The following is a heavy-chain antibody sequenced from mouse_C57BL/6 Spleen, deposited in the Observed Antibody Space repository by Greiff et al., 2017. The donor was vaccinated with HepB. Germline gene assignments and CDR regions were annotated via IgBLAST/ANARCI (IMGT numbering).Heavy chain of an antibody. CDR2: IYPGDGDT. D-gene: IGHD1-1*01. J-gene: IGHJ2*01. CDR3: ARSDYGSLSFDY. V-gene: IGHV1-82*01. Sequence: VKLQESGPELVKPGASVKISCKASGYAFSSSWMNWVKQRPGKGLEWIGRIYPGDGDTNYNGKFKGKATLTADKSSSTAYMQLSSLTSEDSAVYFCARSDYGSLSFDYWGQGTTLTVSS. CDR1: GYAFSSSW.